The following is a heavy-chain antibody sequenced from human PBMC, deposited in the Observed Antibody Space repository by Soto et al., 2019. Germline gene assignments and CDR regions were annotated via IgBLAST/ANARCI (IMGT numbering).Heavy chain of an antibody. CDR2: IYYSGST. D-gene: IGHD3-3*01. V-gene: IGHV4-59*01. Sequence: SETLSLTCTVSGGSISSYYLSWIRQPPGKGLEWIGYIYYSGSTNYNPSLKSRVTISVDTSKNQLSLKLSSVTAADTAVYYCARDQVTIFGVVPTGWFDPWGQGTLVTVSS. CDR1: GGSISSYY. J-gene: IGHJ5*02. CDR3: ARDQVTIFGVVPTGWFDP.